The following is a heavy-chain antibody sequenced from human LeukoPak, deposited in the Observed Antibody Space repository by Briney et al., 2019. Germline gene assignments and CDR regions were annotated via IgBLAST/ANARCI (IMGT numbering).Heavy chain of an antibody. CDR1: GFTASSNY. CDR3: AREVMAKRRAFDI. V-gene: IGHV3-53*04. Sequence: GGSLRLSCAASGFTASSNYMSWVRQAPGKGLEWVSVIYSDDRTYYADSVKGRFTISRHTSKKTLYLQMNSLRAENTAVYYCAREVMAKRRAFDIWGQGTVVTVSS. CDR2: IYSDDRT. D-gene: IGHD2-8*01. J-gene: IGHJ3*02.